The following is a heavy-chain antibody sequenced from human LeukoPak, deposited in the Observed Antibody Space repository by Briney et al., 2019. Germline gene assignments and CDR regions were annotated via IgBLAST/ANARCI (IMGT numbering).Heavy chain of an antibody. CDR1: GGTFSSYA. J-gene: IGHJ5*02. Sequence: SVKVSCKASGGTFSSYAISWVRQAPGQGLEWMGGIIPIFGTANYAQKFQGRVTITTDESTSTAYMELSSLRSEDTAVYYCARVYRNYYIGFDPWGQGTLVTVSS. CDR2: IIPIFGTA. V-gene: IGHV1-69*05. D-gene: IGHD4-11*01. CDR3: ARVYRNYYIGFDP.